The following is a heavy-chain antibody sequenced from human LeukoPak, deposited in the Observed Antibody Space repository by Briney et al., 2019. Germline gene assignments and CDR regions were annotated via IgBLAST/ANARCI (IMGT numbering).Heavy chain of an antibody. CDR1: AFISSSYG. Sequence: GGSLRLLCAASAFISSSYGLICGRQDPGKRLLWGASIRYDGSNKYYADSVKGRFTISRDNSKNTLYLQMNSLRAEDTAVYYCAKSRESYCVPEFDYWGQGTLVTVSS. J-gene: IGHJ4*02. D-gene: IGHD2-2*01. V-gene: IGHV3-30*02. CDR3: AKSRESYCVPEFDY. CDR2: IRYDGSNK.